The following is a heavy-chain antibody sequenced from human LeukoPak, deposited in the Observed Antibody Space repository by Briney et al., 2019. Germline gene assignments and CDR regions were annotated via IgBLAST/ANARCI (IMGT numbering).Heavy chain of an antibody. CDR2: LYSGGST. Sequence: GGSLRLSCAASGFTFSSYSMNWVRQAPGKGLEWVSVLYSGGSTYYADSVKGRFTISRDISNNTLYLQMNSLRAEDTAVYYCARDSGGYYFDYWGQGTLVTVSS. CDR1: GFTFSSYS. V-gene: IGHV3-53*01. J-gene: IGHJ4*02. D-gene: IGHD3-10*01. CDR3: ARDSGGYYFDY.